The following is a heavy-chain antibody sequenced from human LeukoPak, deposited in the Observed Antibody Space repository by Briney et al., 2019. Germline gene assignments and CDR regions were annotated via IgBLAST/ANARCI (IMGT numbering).Heavy chain of an antibody. V-gene: IGHV1-8*01. CDR1: GYTFTSYD. Sequence: ASVKVPCKASGYTFTSYDINWVRQATGQGLEWMGWMNPNSGNTGYAQKFQGRVTMTRNTSISTAYMELSSLRSEDTAVYYCARGRWGGRYFDYWGQGTLVTVSS. CDR3: ARGRWGGRYFDY. J-gene: IGHJ4*02. CDR2: MNPNSGNT. D-gene: IGHD3-16*01.